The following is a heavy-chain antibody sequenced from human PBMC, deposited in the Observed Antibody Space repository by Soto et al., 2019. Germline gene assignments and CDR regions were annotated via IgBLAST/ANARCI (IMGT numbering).Heavy chain of an antibody. D-gene: IGHD2-2*01. Sequence: EASVKVSCKASGYTFTSYGISWVRQAPGQGLEWMGWISAYNGNTNYAQKLQGRVTMTTDTSTSTAYMELRSLRSDDTAVYYCAREREVPAALYYYYYMDVWGKGTTVTVSS. J-gene: IGHJ6*03. CDR3: AREREVPAALYYYYYMDV. V-gene: IGHV1-18*01. CDR2: ISAYNGNT. CDR1: GYTFTSYG.